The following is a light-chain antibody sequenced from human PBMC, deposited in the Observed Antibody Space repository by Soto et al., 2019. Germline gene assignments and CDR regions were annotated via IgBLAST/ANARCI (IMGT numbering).Light chain of an antibody. CDR1: QNIHSW. CDR3: QQYGAYRA. Sequence: DIQMTQSPSSLSASVGDRVTLSCRASQNIHSWLAWHQQKPGKVPKLLISKASSLESGVPSRFSGSGSGTEFTLTINSLQPDDFATYYCQQYGAYRAFGQGTKVDIK. CDR2: KAS. J-gene: IGKJ1*01. V-gene: IGKV1-5*03.